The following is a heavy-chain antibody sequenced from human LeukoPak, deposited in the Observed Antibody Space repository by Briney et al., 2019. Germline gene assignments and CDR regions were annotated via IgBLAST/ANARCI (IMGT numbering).Heavy chain of an antibody. V-gene: IGHV3-23*01. J-gene: IGHJ6*03. CDR1: GFTFSSYA. Sequence: GGSLRLSCAASGFTFSSYAMSWVRQAPGKGLEWVSAISGSGGSTYYADSVKGRFTISRDNSKNTLYLQMNSLRAEDTAVYYCAKAQSGYYYYYYMDVWGKGTTVTVSS. D-gene: IGHD6-19*01. CDR2: ISGSGGST. CDR3: AKAQSGYYYYYYMDV.